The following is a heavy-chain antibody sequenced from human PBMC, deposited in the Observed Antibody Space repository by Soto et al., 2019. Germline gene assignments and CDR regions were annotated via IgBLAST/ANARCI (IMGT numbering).Heavy chain of an antibody. J-gene: IGHJ4*02. CDR3: ARFRGSCYCFDY. D-gene: IGHD2-15*01. CDR1: GYTFTSYA. V-gene: IGHV1-3*01. CDR2: INAGNGNT. Sequence: ASVKVSCKASGYTFTSYAMHWVRQAPGQRLEWMGWINAGNGNTKYSQKFQGRVTATRDTSASTAYMELSSLRSEDTAVYYCARFRGSCYCFDYWGQGTLVTVS.